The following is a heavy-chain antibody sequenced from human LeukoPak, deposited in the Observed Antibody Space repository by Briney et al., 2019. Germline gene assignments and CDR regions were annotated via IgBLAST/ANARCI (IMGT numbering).Heavy chain of an antibody. J-gene: IGHJ5*02. Sequence: SETLSLTCTVSGGSISSSSYYWGWIRQPPGKGLEWIGSIYYSGSTYYNPSLKSRVTISVDTSKNQFSLKLSSVTAADTAVYYCALCITGTDYGNWFDPWGQGTLVTVSS. CDR3: ALCITGTDYGNWFDP. D-gene: IGHD1-20*01. CDR2: IYYSGST. CDR1: GGSISSSSYY. V-gene: IGHV4-39*01.